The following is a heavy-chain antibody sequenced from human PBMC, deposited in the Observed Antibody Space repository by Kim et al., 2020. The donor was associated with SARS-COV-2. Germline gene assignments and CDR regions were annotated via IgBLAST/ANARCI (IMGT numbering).Heavy chain of an antibody. J-gene: IGHJ4*02. V-gene: IGHV4-34*01. CDR3: ARSYDSSGFSANDY. Sequence: PARKSRVTISVDTSKKQFPLRLSSVTAADTAVYYCARSYDSSGFSANDYWGQGTLVTVSS. D-gene: IGHD3-22*01.